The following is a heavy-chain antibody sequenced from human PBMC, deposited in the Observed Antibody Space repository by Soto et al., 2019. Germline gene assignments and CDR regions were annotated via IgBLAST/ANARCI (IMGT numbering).Heavy chain of an antibody. D-gene: IGHD3-16*01. Sequence: QVQRVPSGAEVKKPGASVKVSCKASGYTFTTYGISWVRQAPGQGLEWMGWISPYNGNTNYAQKFQGRGTMTTDTATSTAYMELRSLRSDATAVYYCARGGAVRFDFGLDVWGQGATVTVSS. CDR2: ISPYNGNT. CDR3: ARGGAVRFDFGLDV. CDR1: GYTFTTYG. V-gene: IGHV1-18*01. J-gene: IGHJ6*02.